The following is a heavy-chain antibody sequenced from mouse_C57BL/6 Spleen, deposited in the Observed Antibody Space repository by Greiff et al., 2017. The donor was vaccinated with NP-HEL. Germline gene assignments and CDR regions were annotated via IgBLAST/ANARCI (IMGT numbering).Heavy chain of an antibody. D-gene: IGHD2-1*01. CDR3: ARPIYYGNYDWYFDV. Sequence: EVQLQESGGGLVKPGGSLKLSCAASGFTFSSYTMSWVRQTPEKRLEWVATISGGGGNTYYPDSVKGRFTISRDNAKNTLYLQMSSLRSEDTALYYCARPIYYGNYDWYFDVWGTGTTVTVSS. CDR2: ISGGGGNT. J-gene: IGHJ1*03. V-gene: IGHV5-9*01. CDR1: GFTFSSYT.